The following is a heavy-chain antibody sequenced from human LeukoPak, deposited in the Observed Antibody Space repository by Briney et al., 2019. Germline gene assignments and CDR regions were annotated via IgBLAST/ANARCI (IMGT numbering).Heavy chain of an antibody. Sequence: SETLSLTCTVSGGSISSGSYYWSWIRQPAGKGLEWIGRIYTSGSTNYNPSLKSRVTISVDTSKNQFSLKLSSVTAADTAVYYCARIAAAGPSYYYYYMDVWGKGATVTVSS. CDR2: IYTSGST. CDR1: GGSISSGSYY. D-gene: IGHD6-13*01. V-gene: IGHV4-61*02. J-gene: IGHJ6*03. CDR3: ARIAAAGPSYYYYYMDV.